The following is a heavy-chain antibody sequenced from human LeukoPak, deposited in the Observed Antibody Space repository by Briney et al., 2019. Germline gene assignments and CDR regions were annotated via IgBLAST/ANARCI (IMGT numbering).Heavy chain of an antibody. Sequence: SETLSLTCTVSGGSISSYYWSWIRQPPGRGLEWIAYIYYTGSTNYNPSLKSRVTISVDTSKNQFSLKLSSVTAADTAVYYCARIDRAVAGTIDYWGQGTLVTVSS. V-gene: IGHV4-59*08. D-gene: IGHD6-19*01. CDR2: IYYTGST. CDR1: GGSISSYY. J-gene: IGHJ4*02. CDR3: ARIDRAVAGTIDY.